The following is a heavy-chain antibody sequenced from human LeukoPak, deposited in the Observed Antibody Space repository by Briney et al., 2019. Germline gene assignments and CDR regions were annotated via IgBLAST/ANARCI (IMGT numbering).Heavy chain of an antibody. Sequence: GGSLRLSCAASGFTFSSYGMSWVRQAPGKGLEWVSAISGSGGSTYYADSVKGRFTISRDNSKNTLYLQMNSLRAEDTAVYYCAKDSVYGCGSGSYYMDFDYWGQGTLVTVSS. CDR1: GFTFSSYG. V-gene: IGHV3-23*01. CDR2: ISGSGGST. J-gene: IGHJ4*02. CDR3: AKDSVYGCGSGSYYMDFDY. D-gene: IGHD3-10*01.